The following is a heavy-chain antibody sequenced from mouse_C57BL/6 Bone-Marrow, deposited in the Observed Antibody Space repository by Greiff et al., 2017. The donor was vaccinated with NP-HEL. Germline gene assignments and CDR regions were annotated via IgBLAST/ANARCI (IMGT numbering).Heavy chain of an antibody. CDR1: GFSFNTYA. CDR2: IRSKSNNYAT. J-gene: IGHJ4*01. D-gene: IGHD2-4*01. Sequence: EVMLVESGGGLVQPKGSLKLSCAASGFSFNTYAMNWVRQAPGKGLEWVARIRSKSNNYATYYADSVKDRFTISRDDSESMLYLQMNNLKTEDTAMYYCVRDYYDYDGTTGAMDYWGQGTSVTVSS. V-gene: IGHV10-1*01. CDR3: VRDYYDYDGTTGAMDY.